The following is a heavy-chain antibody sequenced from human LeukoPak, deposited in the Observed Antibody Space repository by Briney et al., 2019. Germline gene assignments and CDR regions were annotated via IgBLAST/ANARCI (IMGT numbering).Heavy chain of an antibody. CDR2: IGAYNGNT. Sequence: ASVKVSCKAAGYTFTSHGISWERQGPGQGLEWVGWIGAYNGNTNYAQKLQGRVTMTTDTSTSTAYMELRSLRSDDTAVYYCARDFGWKGGVIIPWDYYGMDVWGQGTTVTVSS. CDR3: ARDFGWKGGVIIPWDYYGMDV. CDR1: GYTFTSHG. D-gene: IGHD3-10*01. J-gene: IGHJ6*02. V-gene: IGHV1-18*01.